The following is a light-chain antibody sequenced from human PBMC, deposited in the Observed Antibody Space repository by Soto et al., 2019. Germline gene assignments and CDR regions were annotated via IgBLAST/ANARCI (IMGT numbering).Light chain of an antibody. CDR1: QSVSTN. Sequence: EVMMTQSPATLSVSPGKRATLSCWASQSVSTNLAWYQQKPGQAPRLLIYGASSRATGIPARFSGSGSGTEFTLTISSLQSEDFAVYYCQQYNYWPWTFGQGTKVEI. V-gene: IGKV3-15*01. J-gene: IGKJ1*01. CDR3: QQYNYWPWT. CDR2: GAS.